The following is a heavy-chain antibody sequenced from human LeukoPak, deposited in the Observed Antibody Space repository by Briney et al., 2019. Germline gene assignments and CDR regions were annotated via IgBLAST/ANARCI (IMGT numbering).Heavy chain of an antibody. J-gene: IGHJ4*02. D-gene: IGHD3-10*01. CDR1: GYTFTTYY. CDR3: ARVKYYYGSESPFDY. Sequence: GASVKVSRKASGYTFTTYYMEWVRQAPGQGLEWMGIINPSGGSTTYAQNFQGRVTMTRDTSTSTVYMELSSLRSEDTAVYYCARVKYYYGSESPFDYWGQGTLVTVSS. V-gene: IGHV1-46*01. CDR2: INPSGGST.